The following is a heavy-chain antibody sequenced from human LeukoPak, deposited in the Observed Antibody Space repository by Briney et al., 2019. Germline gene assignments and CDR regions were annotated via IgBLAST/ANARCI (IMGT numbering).Heavy chain of an antibody. CDR2: INPSGGST. CDR1: GYTFTSCY. D-gene: IGHD1-1*01. J-gene: IGHJ4*02. V-gene: IGHV1-46*01. CDR3: ARGRSPGTLDY. Sequence: ASVKVSCKASGYTFTSCYMHWVRQAPGQGLEWMGIINPSGGSTSYAQKFQGRVTMTRDTSTSTVCMELSSLRSEDTAVYYCARGRSPGTLDYWGQGTLVTVSS.